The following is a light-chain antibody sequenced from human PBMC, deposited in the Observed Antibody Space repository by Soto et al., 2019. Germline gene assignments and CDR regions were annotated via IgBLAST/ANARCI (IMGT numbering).Light chain of an antibody. J-gene: IGKJ3*01. CDR3: QKYNCAPFT. Sequence: DIQMTQSPSSLSAAAGDRVTITCRASQDISSYLAWYQQKPGRVPKLLIYGTSTLESGVPSRFSGSGSGTDFTLTINSLEPEDVATYYCQKYNCAPFTFGPGTKVDMK. CDR2: GTS. CDR1: QDISSY. V-gene: IGKV1-27*01.